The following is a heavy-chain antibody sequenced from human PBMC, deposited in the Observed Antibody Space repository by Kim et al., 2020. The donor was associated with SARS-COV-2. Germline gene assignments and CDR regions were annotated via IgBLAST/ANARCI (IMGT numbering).Heavy chain of an antibody. Sequence: STHYNPSLKSRVTISVDTSKNQFSLKLSSVTAADTAVYYCAGGIQLWLPDWGQGTLVTVSS. V-gene: IGHV4-34*01. CDR2: ST. CDR3: AGGIQLWLPD. J-gene: IGHJ4*02. D-gene: IGHD5-18*01.